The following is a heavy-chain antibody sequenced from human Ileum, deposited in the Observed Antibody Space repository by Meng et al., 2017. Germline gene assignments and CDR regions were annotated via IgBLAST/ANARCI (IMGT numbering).Heavy chain of an antibody. J-gene: IGHJ4*02. CDR2: INPKSGIR. Sequence: VQPVQSGAEVKKPGAPVKVLCKTSGYTFTDYYIKWLRPAPGQGLEWMGRINPKSGIRHYAQKFQGRVTMTSDTSTSTAYMEVSGLTSDDTAVYYCSGASSSSYLGYWGQGTLVTVSS. CDR3: SGASSSSYLGY. CDR1: GYTFTDYY. V-gene: IGHV1-2*06. D-gene: IGHD6-13*01.